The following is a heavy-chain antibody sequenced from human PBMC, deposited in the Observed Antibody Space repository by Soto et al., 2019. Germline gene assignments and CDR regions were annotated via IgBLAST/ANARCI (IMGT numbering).Heavy chain of an antibody. Sequence: PSETLSLTCTVSGDSISGYYWSWIRQPPGKGLQWIGYIYYSGDTNYNPSLKGRVAMSVDTSMNQFSLHVTSVTAADTAVYFCAKYRRTDAEGYTFDYWGQGALVTVSS. D-gene: IGHD2-15*01. J-gene: IGHJ4*02. V-gene: IGHV4-59*01. CDR3: AKYRRTDAEGYTFDY. CDR2: IYYSGDT. CDR1: GDSISGYY.